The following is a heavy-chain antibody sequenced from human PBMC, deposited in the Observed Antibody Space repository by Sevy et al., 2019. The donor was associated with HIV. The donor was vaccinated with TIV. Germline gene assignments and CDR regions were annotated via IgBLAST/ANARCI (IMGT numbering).Heavy chain of an antibody. Sequence: SETLSLTCAVYGGSFSGYYWSWIRQPPGKGLEWIGEINHSGSTNYSPSLKSRVTISGDTSKNQFSLKLSSVTAADTAVYYCARHCSSNSCSHAFDIWGQGTMVTVSS. J-gene: IGHJ3*02. D-gene: IGHD2-2*01. CDR1: GGSFSGYY. V-gene: IGHV4-34*01. CDR3: ARHCSSNSCSHAFDI. CDR2: INHSGST.